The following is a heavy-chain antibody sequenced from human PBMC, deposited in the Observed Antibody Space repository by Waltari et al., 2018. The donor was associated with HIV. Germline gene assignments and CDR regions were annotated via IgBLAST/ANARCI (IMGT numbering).Heavy chain of an antibody. CDR2: IYSDGRP. D-gene: IGHD3-22*01. CDR3: ATTPLYYDNSGAYYFFGL. V-gene: IGHV4-39*01. Sequence: QLQLQESGPGLVRPSDTLSLTCTVTGGSVGSSSTYWGWIRQSPGKGLEWLATIYSDGRPNDSPSLGSRVTVSVDTSKSQLSLQLSSVTAADTAVYYCATTPLYYDNSGAYYFFGLWGRGTLVTVSS. J-gene: IGHJ2*01. CDR1: GGSVGSSSTY.